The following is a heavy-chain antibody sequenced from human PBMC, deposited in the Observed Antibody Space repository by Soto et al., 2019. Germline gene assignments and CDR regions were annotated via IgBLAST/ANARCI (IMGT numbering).Heavy chain of an antibody. D-gene: IGHD3-3*01. CDR1: GFSFGSYA. J-gene: IGHJ4*02. CDR2: ISGSDGKT. CDR3: ARWSYLDY. V-gene: IGHV3-23*01. Sequence: AGWSLRLSCVASGFSFGSYALTWVRQAPGKGLEWVSTISGSDGKTFYADAVKGRFSISRDISQSTLYLQMNSLRADETAIYYCARWSYLDYWGQGTRVTVSS.